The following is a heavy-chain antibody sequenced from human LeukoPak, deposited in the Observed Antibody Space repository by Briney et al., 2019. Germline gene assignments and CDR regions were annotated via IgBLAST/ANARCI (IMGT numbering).Heavy chain of an antibody. CDR1: GGSISSCY. D-gene: IGHD1-26*01. Sequence: PSETLSLTCTVSGGSISSCYWSWIRQPAGKGLEWIGRIYTSGSTNYNPSLKSRVTISVDTSKNQFSLKLTSVTAADTAMYYCARRGGSPLGAFDIWGQGTMVTVSS. J-gene: IGHJ3*02. CDR3: ARRGGSPLGAFDI. CDR2: IYTSGST. V-gene: IGHV4-4*07.